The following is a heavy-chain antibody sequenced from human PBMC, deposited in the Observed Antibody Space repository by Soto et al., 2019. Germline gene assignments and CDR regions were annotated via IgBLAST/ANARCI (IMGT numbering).Heavy chain of an antibody. CDR1: GFSLSTST. D-gene: IGHD3-22*01. J-gene: IGHJ4*02. CDR2: ISSSGSTI. Sequence: VNPTQTLTLTCTFSGFSLSTSTMCVSWIRQAPGKGLEWVSYISSSGSTIYYADSVKGRFTISRDNAKNSLYLQMNSLRAEDTAVYYCARDPPYYDSSGSTPIDYWGQGTLVTVSS. CDR3: ARDPPYYDSSGSTPIDY. V-gene: IGHV3-11*01.